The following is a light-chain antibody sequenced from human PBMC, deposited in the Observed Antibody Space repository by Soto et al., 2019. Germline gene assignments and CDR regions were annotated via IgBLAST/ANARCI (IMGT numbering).Light chain of an antibody. J-gene: IGKJ4*01. V-gene: IGKV1-27*01. Sequence: DIQMYQSPSSLSASVGDRVTITCRATQDISNYLAWYQQKPGKVPNLVIYAASSLQSGVPSRFRGSGSGTEFSLTIRALQPEDFATYYCQQLSRYPLTFGGGTNVDIK. CDR2: AAS. CDR1: QDISNY. CDR3: QQLSRYPLT.